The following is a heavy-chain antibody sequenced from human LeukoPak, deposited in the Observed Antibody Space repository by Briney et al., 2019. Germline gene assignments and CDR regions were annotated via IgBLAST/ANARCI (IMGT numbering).Heavy chain of an antibody. J-gene: IGHJ5*02. D-gene: IGHD2-2*01. CDR1: GGSFSGYY. Sequence: SETLSLTCAVYGGSFSGYYWSWIRQPPGKGLEWIGEINHSGSTNYNPSLKSRVTISVDTSKNQFSLKLSSVTAADTAVYYCARASTIGGSPTGVNWFDPWGQGNLVTVSS. V-gene: IGHV4-34*01. CDR3: ARASTIGGSPTGVNWFDP. CDR2: INHSGST.